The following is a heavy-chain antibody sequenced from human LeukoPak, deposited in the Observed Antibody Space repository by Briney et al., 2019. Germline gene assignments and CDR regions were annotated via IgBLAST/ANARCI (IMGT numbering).Heavy chain of an antibody. D-gene: IGHD5-24*01. CDR3: AREVEMATIRRSALRSGGFDY. CDR2: IYYSGST. Sequence: SETLSLTCTVSGGSISSYYWSWIRQPPGKGLEWIGYIYYSGSTNYNPSLKSRVTISVDTSKNQFSLKLSSVTAADTAVYYCAREVEMATIRRSALRSGGFDYWGQGTLVTVSS. V-gene: IGHV4-59*01. CDR1: GGSISSYY. J-gene: IGHJ4*02.